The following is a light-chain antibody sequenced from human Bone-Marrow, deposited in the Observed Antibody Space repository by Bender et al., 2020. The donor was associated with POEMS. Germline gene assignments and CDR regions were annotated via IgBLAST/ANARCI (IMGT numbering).Light chain of an antibody. CDR1: KLGDKY. CDR3: QAWDKFSDVV. CDR2: QDN. J-gene: IGLJ2*01. V-gene: IGLV3-1*01. Sequence: SYELTQPPSVSVSPGQTANITCSGDKLGDKYACWYQQKPGNSPLLVIFQDNKRPSGIPERFSGSNSGNTATLTISGTQATDEADYYCQAWDKFSDVVFGGGTKLTVL.